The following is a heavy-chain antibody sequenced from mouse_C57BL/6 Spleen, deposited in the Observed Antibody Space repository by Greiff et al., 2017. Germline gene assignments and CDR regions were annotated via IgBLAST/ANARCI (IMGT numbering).Heavy chain of an antibody. Sequence: EVQLQQSGPELVKPGASVKIPCKASGYTFTDYNMDWVKQSHGKSLEWIGDINPNNGGTIYNQKFKGKATLTVDKSSSTAYMELRSLTSEDTAVYYCARWGYYGSRYYFDDWGQGTTLTVSS. J-gene: IGHJ2*01. CDR2: INPNNGGT. CDR3: ARWGYYGSRYYFDD. V-gene: IGHV1-18*01. D-gene: IGHD1-1*01. CDR1: GYTFTDYN.